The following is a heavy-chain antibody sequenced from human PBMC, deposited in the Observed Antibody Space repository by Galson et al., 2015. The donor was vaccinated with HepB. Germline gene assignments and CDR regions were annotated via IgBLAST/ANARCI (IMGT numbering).Heavy chain of an antibody. CDR3: VKQSAWSRFYHYGMDV. Sequence: LRLSCAASGFTFNSYAMHWVRQAPGKGLEYVSAISSSGDSTYYADSVKGRFTISRDNSKNTLHLQMSSLRTEDTAVYYCVKQSAWSRFYHYGMDVWGQGTTVTVSS. V-gene: IGHV3-64D*06. CDR1: GFTFNSYA. J-gene: IGHJ6*02. D-gene: IGHD2-8*01. CDR2: ISSSGDST.